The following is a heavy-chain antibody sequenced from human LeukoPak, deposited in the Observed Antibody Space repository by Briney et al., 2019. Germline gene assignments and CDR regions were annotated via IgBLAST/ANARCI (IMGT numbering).Heavy chain of an antibody. CDR3: AKDQGSGWVDY. CDR1: GFTFSSYG. J-gene: IGHJ4*02. V-gene: IGHV3-30*18. CDR2: ISYDGSNK. Sequence: GGSLRLSCAASGFTFSSYGMHWVRQAPGKGLEWVAVISYDGSNKYYADSVKGRFTISRDNPKNTLYLQMNSLRAEDTAVYYCAKDQGSGWVDYWGQGTLVTVSS. D-gene: IGHD6-19*01.